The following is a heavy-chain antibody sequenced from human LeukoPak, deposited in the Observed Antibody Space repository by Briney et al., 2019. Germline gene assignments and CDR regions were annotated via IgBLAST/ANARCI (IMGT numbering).Heavy chain of an antibody. CDR3: AKDSHYFGFDP. V-gene: IGHV3-23*01. D-gene: IGHD2-21*01. Sequence: GGTLRLSCAASGFAFSSYGMSWVRQAPGKGLEWVSGISGSGGSTYYADSVKGRFTISRDNSKNTLYLQMNSLRAEDTAVYYCAKDSHYFGFDPWGQGTLVTVSS. CDR1: GFAFSSYG. CDR2: ISGSGGST. J-gene: IGHJ5*02.